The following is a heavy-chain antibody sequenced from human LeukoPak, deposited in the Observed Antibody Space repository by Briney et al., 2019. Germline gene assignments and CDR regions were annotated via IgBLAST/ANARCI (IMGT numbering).Heavy chain of an antibody. J-gene: IGHJ3*02. D-gene: IGHD2/OR15-2a*01. CDR1: GGSISSYY. CDR3: ARRSLFLHDAFVI. CDR2: IYYSGST. V-gene: IGHV4-59*08. Sequence: SETLSLTCTVSGGSISSYYWSWIRQPPGKGLEWIGYIYYSGSTNYNPSLKSRVTISVDTSKNQFSLKLSSVTAADTAVYYCARRSLFLHDAFVIWGQGTMVTVSS.